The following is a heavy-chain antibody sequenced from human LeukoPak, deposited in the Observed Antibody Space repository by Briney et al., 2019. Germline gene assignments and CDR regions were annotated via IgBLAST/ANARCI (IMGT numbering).Heavy chain of an antibody. D-gene: IGHD5-24*01. Sequence: GSLRLSCAASGFTFSSYSMNWVRQAPGKGLEWVSYISSSSSTIYYADSVKGRFTISRDNAKNSLYLQMNSLRAEDTAVYYCARGSRVEMATIGYWGQGTLVTVSS. CDR1: GFTFSSYS. CDR2: ISSSSSTI. V-gene: IGHV3-48*01. CDR3: ARGSRVEMATIGY. J-gene: IGHJ4*02.